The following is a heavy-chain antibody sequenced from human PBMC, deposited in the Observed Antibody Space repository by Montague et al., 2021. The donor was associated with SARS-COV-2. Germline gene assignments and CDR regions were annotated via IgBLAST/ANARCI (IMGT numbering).Heavy chain of an antibody. V-gene: IGHV4-34*01. CDR3: ARADSLYSRSSKNWFDP. Sequence: SETLSLTCAAYGGSLSDYSWNWIRQPPGKGLEWIGEINHGGSTKYNPSLNSRVSISLDTSKNQFSLNLSSVTAADTAVYYCARADSLYSRSSKNWFDPWGQGTLVIVSS. CDR2: INHGGST. J-gene: IGHJ5*02. CDR1: GGSLSDYS. D-gene: IGHD6-6*01.